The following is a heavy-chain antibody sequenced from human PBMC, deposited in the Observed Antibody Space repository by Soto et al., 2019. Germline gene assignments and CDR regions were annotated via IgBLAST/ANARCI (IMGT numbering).Heavy chain of an antibody. CDR2: IIPVFQTA. Sequence: QEQLVQSGAEVKKPGSSVKVSCKASGGLFSSYPISWVRQVPGQGLAWMGGIIPVFQTAYYTQRLQGRVTITADESTDTAYVELSSLRSEDTAIYYCARGGSGYTWFNEFWGQGTLVTVSS. CDR3: ARGGSGYTWFNEF. V-gene: IGHV1-69*01. J-gene: IGHJ4*02. D-gene: IGHD3-22*01. CDR1: GGLFSSYP.